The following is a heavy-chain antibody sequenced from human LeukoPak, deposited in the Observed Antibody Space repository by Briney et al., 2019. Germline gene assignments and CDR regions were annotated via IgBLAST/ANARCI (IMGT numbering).Heavy chain of an antibody. J-gene: IGHJ5*02. Sequence: GASVKVSCKASGYTFTSYDINWVRQAPGQGLEWMGWISLYNGNTNYAQKFQGRVTMTTDTSTSTAYMELRSLRSDDTAVYYCARAYYYDSSGYYYWFDPWGQGTLVTVSS. CDR1: GYTFTSYD. CDR2: ISLYNGNT. D-gene: IGHD3-22*01. CDR3: ARAYYYDSSGYYYWFDP. V-gene: IGHV1-18*01.